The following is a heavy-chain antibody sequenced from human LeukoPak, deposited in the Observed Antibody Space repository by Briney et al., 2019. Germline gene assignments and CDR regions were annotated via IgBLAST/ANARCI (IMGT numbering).Heavy chain of an antibody. Sequence: PGGSLRLSCAASGFTFSSYAMSWVRQAPGKGLEWVSAISGSGGSTYYADSVKGRFTISRDNSKNTLYLQMNSLRAEDTAVYYCASWEKYSSSHPLDYWGQGTLVTVSS. CDR2: ISGSGGST. D-gene: IGHD6-19*01. V-gene: IGHV3-23*01. CDR3: ASWEKYSSSHPLDY. CDR1: GFTFSSYA. J-gene: IGHJ4*02.